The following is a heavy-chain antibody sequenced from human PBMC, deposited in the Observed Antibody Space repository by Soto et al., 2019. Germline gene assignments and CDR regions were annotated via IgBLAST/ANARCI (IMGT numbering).Heavy chain of an antibody. D-gene: IGHD2-15*01. V-gene: IGHV3-23*01. CDR3: AKGGEGYCIVMSCLYHMDA. CDR2: ISDSGST. CDR1: GFTFSSYA. Sequence: EVQLLESGGGLVQPGGSRRLSCAASGFTFSSYAMSWVRQAPGKGLEWVSTISDSGSTKYADSVKGGFNISRDICKNTLYLHMSSLRAEDTAVYYCAKGGEGYCIVMSCLYHMDAWGKGTTVTVSS. J-gene: IGHJ6*03.